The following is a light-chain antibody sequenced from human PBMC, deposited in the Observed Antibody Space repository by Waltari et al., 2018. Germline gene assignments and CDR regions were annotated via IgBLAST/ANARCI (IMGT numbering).Light chain of an antibody. Sequence: QSALTQPRSVSGSPGQSVTISCTGTSSDVGGYNYVSWYQQHPGKAPKFLIYDVSQRPSGVPDRCPGSKSGNTASLTISGLQAEDEADYYCCSYAGSYNLVFGGGTKLTVL. CDR1: SSDVGGYNY. V-gene: IGLV2-11*01. J-gene: IGLJ2*01. CDR2: DVS. CDR3: CSYAGSYNLV.